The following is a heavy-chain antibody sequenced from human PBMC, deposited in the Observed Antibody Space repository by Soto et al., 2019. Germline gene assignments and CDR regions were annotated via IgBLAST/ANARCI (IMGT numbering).Heavy chain of an antibody. CDR2: IYYSGST. J-gene: IGHJ5*02. CDR3: ARQRATITIFGVVPDWFDP. Sequence: SETLSLTCTVSGGSISRSSYYWGWIRQPPGKGLEWIGSIYYSGSTYYNPSLKSRVTISVDTSKNQFSLKLSSVTAADTAVYYCARQRATITIFGVVPDWFDPWGQGTLVTVSS. D-gene: IGHD3-3*01. CDR1: GGSISRSSYY. V-gene: IGHV4-39*01.